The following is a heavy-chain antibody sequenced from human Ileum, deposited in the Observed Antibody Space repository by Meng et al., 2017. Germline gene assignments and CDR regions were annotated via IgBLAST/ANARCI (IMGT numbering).Heavy chain of an antibody. CDR2: ISHSGST. Sequence: HVQLQESGPGLVKPSGTLSLTCAVFSGSITSDTYWSWVRRPPGKGLEWIGQISHSGSTFYNPSLKSRVTMSVDKSKSQFSLMLTSVTAADTAVYYCARHGGYYQGFWGQGTLVTVSS. V-gene: IGHV4-4*02. D-gene: IGHD4-23*01. J-gene: IGHJ4*02. CDR1: SGSITSDTY. CDR3: ARHGGYYQGF.